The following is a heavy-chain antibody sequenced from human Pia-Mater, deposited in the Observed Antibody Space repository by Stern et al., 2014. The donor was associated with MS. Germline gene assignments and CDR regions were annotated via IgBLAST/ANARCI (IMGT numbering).Heavy chain of an antibody. CDR3: ARGRGGNYRYYFDY. Sequence: EVQLLASGGGLVKPGGSLRLSCAASGFTFSSYSMNWVRQAPGTGLEWVASISSGGSYIYYADSLKGRFTISRDNAKNSLYLQMNSLRAEDTAVYYCARGRGGNYRYYFDYWGQGTLVTVSS. J-gene: IGHJ4*02. V-gene: IGHV3-21*01. CDR1: GFTFSSYS. D-gene: IGHD4-23*01. CDR2: ISSGGSYI.